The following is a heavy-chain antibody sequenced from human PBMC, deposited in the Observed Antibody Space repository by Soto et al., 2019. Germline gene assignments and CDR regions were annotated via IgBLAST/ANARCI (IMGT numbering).Heavy chain of an antibody. Sequence: SETLSLTCAVSSGSISSSNWWSWVRQPPGKGLEWIGEIYHSGSTNYNPSLKSRVTISVDKSKNPFSLKLSSVTAADTAVYYCARASEDYYGSGSLRFDYWGQGTLVTVSS. J-gene: IGHJ4*02. D-gene: IGHD3-10*01. CDR3: ARASEDYYGSGSLRFDY. CDR2: IYHSGST. V-gene: IGHV4-4*02. CDR1: SGSISSSNW.